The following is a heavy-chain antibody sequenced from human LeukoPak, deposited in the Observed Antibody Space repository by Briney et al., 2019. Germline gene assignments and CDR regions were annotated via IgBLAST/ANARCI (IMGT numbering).Heavy chain of an antibody. CDR1: GGSISSGDYY. CDR2: IYYSGST. J-gene: IGHJ4*02. Sequence: SQTLSLTXTVSGGSISSGDYYWSWIRQPPGKGLEWIGYIYYSGSTYYNPSLKSRVTISVDTSKNQFSLKLSSVTAADTAVYYCASGMAYCGGDCYSKVDYWGQGTLVTVSS. CDR3: ASGMAYCGGDCYSKVDY. V-gene: IGHV4-30-4*08. D-gene: IGHD2-21*01.